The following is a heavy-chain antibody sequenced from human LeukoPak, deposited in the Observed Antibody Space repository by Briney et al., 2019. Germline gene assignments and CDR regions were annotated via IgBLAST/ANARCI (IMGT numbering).Heavy chain of an antibody. Sequence: GGSLRLSCAASELTLSNYCMTWVRQGPGKGLEWVATIKRDGVETYYVDSVRGRFTISRDNAENSVYLRMNSLRDEDTAVYYCTRGGRNTSYYWYYWGQGTLVTVSS. CDR3: TRGGRNTSYYWYY. J-gene: IGHJ4*02. V-gene: IGHV3-7*01. D-gene: IGHD1-26*01. CDR2: IKRDGVET. CDR1: ELTLSNYC.